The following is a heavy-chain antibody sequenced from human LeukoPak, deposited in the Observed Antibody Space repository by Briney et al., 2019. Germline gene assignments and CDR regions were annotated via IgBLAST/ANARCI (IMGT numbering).Heavy chain of an antibody. CDR3: ARATGGSHYDADYYGLDV. J-gene: IGHJ6*02. V-gene: IGHV3-30*04. CDR1: GFTFNNYA. CDR2: IAFDGVNN. Sequence: GGSLRLSCAASGFTFNNYAMHWVRQAPGKGLEWVAIIAFDGVNNYYTGSVKGRFTISRDNSKNTLYLQMNSLRPEDSVVYYCARATGGSHYDADYYGLDVWGQGTTVIVS. D-gene: IGHD1-26*01.